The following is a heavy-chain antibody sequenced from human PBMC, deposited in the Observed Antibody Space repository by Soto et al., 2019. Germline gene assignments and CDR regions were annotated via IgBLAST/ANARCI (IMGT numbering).Heavy chain of an antibody. V-gene: IGHV1-69*01. D-gene: IGHD2-15*01. Sequence: QVQLVQSGAEVKKPGSSVKVSCKASGGTFSSYAISWVRQAPGQGLEWMGGIIPIFGTANYAQEFQGRVTITADESTSTAYMELSSLRSEDTAVYYCARGRRSRYCSGGSCYWYNWFDPWGQGTLVTVSS. CDR3: ARGRRSRYCSGGSCYWYNWFDP. CDR1: GGTFSSYA. J-gene: IGHJ5*02. CDR2: IIPIFGTA.